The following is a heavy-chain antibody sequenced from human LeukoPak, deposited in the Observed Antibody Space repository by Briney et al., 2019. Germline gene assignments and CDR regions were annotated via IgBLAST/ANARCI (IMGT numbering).Heavy chain of an antibody. V-gene: IGHV3-30-3*01. CDR3: ARDLVVTATNPGRVYYYYGMDV. CDR2: ISYDRSNK. Sequence: GGSLRLSCAASGFTFSSYAMHWVRQAPGKGLEWVAVISYDRSNKYYADSVKGRFTISRDNSKNTLYLQMNSLRAEDTAVYYCARDLVVTATNPGRVYYYYGMDVWGQGTTVTVSS. CDR1: GFTFSSYA. J-gene: IGHJ6*02. D-gene: IGHD2-21*02.